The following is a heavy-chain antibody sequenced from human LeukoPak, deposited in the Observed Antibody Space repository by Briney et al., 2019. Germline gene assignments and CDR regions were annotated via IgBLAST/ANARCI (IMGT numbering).Heavy chain of an antibody. CDR2: IYYRGSP. CDR1: DGSISTYE. J-gene: IGHJ4*02. CDR3: ARGESDSHFVY. D-gene: IGHD2-21*02. V-gene: IGHV4-59*01. Sequence: SETLSLTPTVSDGSISTYECSWIRQPPWKGLEWIGYIYYRGSPNYNPSLKSRVTISVDTSKNQFSLKLSSVTAADTAVYYCARGESDSHFVYWGQGALVTVSS.